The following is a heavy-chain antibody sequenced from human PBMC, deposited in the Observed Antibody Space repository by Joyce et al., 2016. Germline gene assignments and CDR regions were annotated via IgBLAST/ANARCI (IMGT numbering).Heavy chain of an antibody. V-gene: IGHV4-38-2*01. CDR1: GLSFDLHSF. Sequence: QVQLQESGPGLLKPSETLSLTCGVSGLSFDLHSFWGWIMQPPGKGVEWIWNVYRHGITHYSPCLKSRVTISMVTSKNQFSLNLNSLTAADTAVYFCARRPYNVHTPLVSDWYFDLWGRGTLVTVSS. D-gene: IGHD5-18*01. CDR3: ARRPYNVHTPLVSDWYFDL. J-gene: IGHJ2*01. CDR2: VYRHGIT.